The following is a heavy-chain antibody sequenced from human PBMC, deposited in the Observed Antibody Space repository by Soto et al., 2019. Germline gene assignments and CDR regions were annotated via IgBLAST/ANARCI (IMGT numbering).Heavy chain of an antibody. CDR3: AKEGVCTGSGDFNI. V-gene: IGHV4-31*03. D-gene: IGHD2-8*02. Sequence: SQTLSLTCTVSGGSISSGGYYLSWICQHPGKGLEWSGYIYYSGSTYYNPAIKSRVTISVDTSKNQFSLKLSSVTAADTALYYCAKEGVCTGSGDFNIWVQGTRVTVSS. CDR1: GGSISSGGYY. J-gene: IGHJ3*02. CDR2: IYYSGST.